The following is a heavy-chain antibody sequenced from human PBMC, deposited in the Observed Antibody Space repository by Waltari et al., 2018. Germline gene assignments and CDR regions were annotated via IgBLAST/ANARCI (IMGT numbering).Heavy chain of an antibody. J-gene: IGHJ6*02. CDR3: ARDSLRGAYSSSWGDV. CDR2: IKQDGSEK. V-gene: IGHV3-7*01. D-gene: IGHD6-13*01. Sequence: EVQLVESGGGLVQPGGSLRLSCSASGFPFSSYWLSWFRQAPGKGLEWVANIKQDGSEKYYVDSVKGRFTISRDNAKNSLYLQMNSLRAEDTAVYYCARDSLRGAYSSSWGDVWGQGTTVTVSS. CDR1: GFPFSSYW.